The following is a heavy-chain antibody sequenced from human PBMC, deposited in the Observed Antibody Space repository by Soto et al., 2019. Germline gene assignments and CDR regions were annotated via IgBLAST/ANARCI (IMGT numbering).Heavy chain of an antibody. CDR2: IYWDDDK. V-gene: IGHV2-5*02. J-gene: IGHJ4*02. D-gene: IGHD3-3*01. CDR1: GFSLTTSGVG. CDR3: AHRVLRTVFGLVTTTAIYFDF. Sequence: QITLNESGPTQVNPRQTLTLTCTFSGFSLTTSGVGVGWIRQSPGKAPEWLALIYWDDDKRYSPSLKSRLTITKDTSNNQVVLTMADLDPADTATYYCAHRVLRTVFGLVTTTAIYFDFWGQGTPVAVSS.